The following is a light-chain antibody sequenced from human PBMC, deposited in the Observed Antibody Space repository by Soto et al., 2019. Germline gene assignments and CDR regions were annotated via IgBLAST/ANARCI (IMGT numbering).Light chain of an antibody. CDR1: QTINNW. V-gene: IGKV1-5*01. CDR3: QHYNSYPWT. J-gene: IGKJ1*01. Sequence: DIQMTQSPSTLSASIGDRVTITCRASQTINNWLAWYQQKPGKAPNLLIYHASNLETGVPSRFSGSAFGTESTLPISSLQPDDFATYYCQHYNSYPWTFGQATKVEIK. CDR2: HAS.